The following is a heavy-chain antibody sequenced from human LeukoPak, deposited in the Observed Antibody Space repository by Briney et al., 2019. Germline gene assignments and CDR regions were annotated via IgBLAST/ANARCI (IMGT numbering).Heavy chain of an antibody. CDR2: ISWNSGSI. Sequence: QPGRSLRLSCAASGFTFDDYAMHWVRQAPGKGLEWVSGISWNSGSIGYADSVKGRFTISRDNAKNSLYLQMNSLRAEDTALYYCANEEDRGQGTLVTVSS. CDR1: GFTFDDYA. V-gene: IGHV3-9*01. CDR3: ANEED. J-gene: IGHJ4*02.